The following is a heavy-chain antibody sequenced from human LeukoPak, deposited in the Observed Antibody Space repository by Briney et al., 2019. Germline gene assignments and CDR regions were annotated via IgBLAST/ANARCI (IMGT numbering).Heavy chain of an antibody. V-gene: IGHV3-23*01. J-gene: IGHJ4*02. CDR2: ISGSGGST. D-gene: IGHD3-10*01. CDR3: AKATELLWFGELFLYFDY. Sequence: GGSLRLSRAASGFNFNSHAMSWVPQAPGKGLEWVSAISGSGGSTYYAASVKGRFTISRDNSKNTLYLQMNSLRAEDTAVYYCAKATELLWFGELFLYFDYWGQGTLVTVSS. CDR1: GFNFNSHA.